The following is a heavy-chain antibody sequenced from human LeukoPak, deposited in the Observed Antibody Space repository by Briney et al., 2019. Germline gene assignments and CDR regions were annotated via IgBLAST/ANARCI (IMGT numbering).Heavy chain of an antibody. CDR2: IYPGDSDT. CDR1: GSTFANYW. J-gene: IGHJ4*02. V-gene: IGHV5-51*01. D-gene: IGHD6-19*01. Sequence: GESLKISCKGSGSTFANYWIGWVRQLPGKGLEWMGIIYPGDSDTRYSPSFQGQVTISADKSISTAYLQWSSLKASDTAMYYCARGDPRTYSSGWLFDYWGQGTLVTVSS. CDR3: ARGDPRTYSSGWLFDY.